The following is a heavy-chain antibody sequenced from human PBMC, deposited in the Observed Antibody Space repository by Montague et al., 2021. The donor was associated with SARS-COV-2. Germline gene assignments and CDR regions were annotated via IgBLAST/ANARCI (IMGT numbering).Heavy chain of an antibody. CDR2: IYYSGST. CDR3: ARRVTGTTVHYYYYGMDV. Sequence: SETLSLTCTVSGGSISSSSYYWGWIRQPPGKGLEWIGSIYYSGSTCYNPSLKSRVTISVDTSKYQFSLKLSSVTAADTAVYYCARRVTGTTVHYYYYGMDVWGQGTTVTVSS. J-gene: IGHJ6*02. V-gene: IGHV4-39*01. D-gene: IGHD1-20*01. CDR1: GGSISSSSYY.